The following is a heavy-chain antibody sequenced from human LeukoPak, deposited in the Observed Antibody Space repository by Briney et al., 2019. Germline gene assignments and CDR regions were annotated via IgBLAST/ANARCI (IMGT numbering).Heavy chain of an antibody. CDR3: ARIQEWLAYFDY. CDR2: IKQDGSEK. D-gene: IGHD6-19*01. Sequence: PGGSLRLSCAASGFTFSSYAMSWVRQAPGKGLEWVANIKQDGSEKYYVDSVKGRFTISRDNAKNSLYLQMNSLRAEDTAVYYCARIQEWLAYFDYWGQGTLVTVSS. CDR1: GFTFSSYA. V-gene: IGHV3-7*01. J-gene: IGHJ4*02.